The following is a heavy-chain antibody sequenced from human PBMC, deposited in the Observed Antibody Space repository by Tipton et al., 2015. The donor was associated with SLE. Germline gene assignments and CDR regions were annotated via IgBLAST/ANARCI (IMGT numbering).Heavy chain of an antibody. V-gene: IGHV4-39*07. J-gene: IGHJ4*02. CDR3: ARQDVFFAGRN. Sequence: TLSLTCTVSIGPISSTNYYWGWIRQPPGKGLEWIGSIYYSGSTYNNPSLKSRVTMSVDTSKNQFSLNLSSVTAADTAVYYCARQDVFFAGRNWGQGTLVTVSS. CDR2: IYYSGST. CDR1: IGPISSTNYY. D-gene: IGHD3-3*01.